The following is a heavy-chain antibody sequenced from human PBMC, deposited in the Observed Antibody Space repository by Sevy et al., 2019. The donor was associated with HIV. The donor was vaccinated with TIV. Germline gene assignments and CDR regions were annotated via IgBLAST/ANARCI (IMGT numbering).Heavy chain of an antibody. CDR1: GFTFTYYT. CDR3: APSPGGTKHSNP. D-gene: IGHD2-15*01. Sequence: ASVKVSCKASGFTFTYYTVHWVRQAPGQGLEWMGWINPGNGNTRYSQKFQGRVTITTDTSATTTYMALSSLRPEDMAVYYCAPSPGGTKHSNPWGQGTRVTVSS. V-gene: IGHV1-3*01. J-gene: IGHJ5*02. CDR2: INPGNGNT.